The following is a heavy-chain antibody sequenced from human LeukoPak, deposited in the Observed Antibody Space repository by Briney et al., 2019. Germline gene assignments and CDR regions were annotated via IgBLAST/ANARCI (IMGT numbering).Heavy chain of an antibody. V-gene: IGHV5-51*01. CDR1: GYNFNMYW. Sequence: GESLKISCKGSGYNFNMYWIAWVRQMPGKGLEWMGIIHPGDSDTKYSPSFQGQVTISADKSISTAYLQWSSLKASDTAMYYCARRGLYGSGSYYNLDYWGQGTLVTVSS. D-gene: IGHD3-10*01. CDR2: IHPGDSDT. CDR3: ARRGLYGSGSYYNLDY. J-gene: IGHJ4*02.